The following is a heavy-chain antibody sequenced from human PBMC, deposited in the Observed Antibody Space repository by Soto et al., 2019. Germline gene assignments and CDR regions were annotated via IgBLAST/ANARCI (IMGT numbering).Heavy chain of an antibody. CDR3: ARGRGPEKYDFWSGYYS. Sequence: SVKVSCKASGGTFSSYATSWVRQAPGQGLEWMGGIIPIFGTANYAQKFQGRVTITADKSTSTAYMELSSLRSEDTAVYYCARGRGPEKYDFWSGYYSWGQGTLVTVSS. D-gene: IGHD3-3*01. CDR2: IIPIFGTA. V-gene: IGHV1-69*06. CDR1: GGTFSSYA. J-gene: IGHJ4*02.